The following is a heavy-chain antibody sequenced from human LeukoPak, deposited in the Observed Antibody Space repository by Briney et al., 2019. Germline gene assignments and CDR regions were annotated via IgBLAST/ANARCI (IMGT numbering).Heavy chain of an antibody. Sequence: SQTLSLTCTVSGGSISSGSYYWSWIRQPAGKGLEWIGRIYTSGSTNYNPSLKSRVTISVDTSKNRFSLKLSSVTAADTAVYYCARDGSSGWYYFDYWGQGTLVTVSS. D-gene: IGHD6-19*01. CDR2: IYTSGST. CDR1: GGSISSGSYY. J-gene: IGHJ4*02. CDR3: ARDGSSGWYYFDY. V-gene: IGHV4-61*02.